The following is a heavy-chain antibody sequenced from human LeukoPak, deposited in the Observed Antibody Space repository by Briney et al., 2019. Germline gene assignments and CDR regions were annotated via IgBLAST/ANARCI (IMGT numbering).Heavy chain of an antibody. V-gene: IGHV3-23*01. J-gene: IGHJ4*02. Sequence: GGSLRLSCAASGFTFSSYAMSWVRQAPGKGLEWVSDISGSGGSTYYADSVKGRFTISRDNSKNTLYLQMNSLRAEDTAVYYCAKMGDSSGKYYFDYWGQGTLVTVSS. CDR2: ISGSGGST. CDR1: GFTFSSYA. CDR3: AKMGDSSGKYYFDY. D-gene: IGHD3-22*01.